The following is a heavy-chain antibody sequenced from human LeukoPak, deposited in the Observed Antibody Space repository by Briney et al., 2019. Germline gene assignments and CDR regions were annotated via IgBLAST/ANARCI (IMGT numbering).Heavy chain of an antibody. D-gene: IGHD2-2*01. Sequence: GGSLRLSCAASGFTFSTYTMNWVRQAPGKGLEWVSSISSSSNNINYADSVKGRFTISRDDAMNSVHLQMNSLRVEDTAVYYCARGYQRPDYWGQGTLITVSS. V-gene: IGHV3-21*01. CDR3: ARGYQRPDY. CDR2: ISSSSNNI. J-gene: IGHJ4*02. CDR1: GFTFSTYT.